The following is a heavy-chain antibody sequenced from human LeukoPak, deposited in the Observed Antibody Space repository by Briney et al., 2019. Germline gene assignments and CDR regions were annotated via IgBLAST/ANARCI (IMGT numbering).Heavy chain of an antibody. CDR3: ARSLRTPRYCNDDTCYIDY. J-gene: IGHJ4*02. CDR1: GFTFSSYG. CDR2: ISGLGDNT. Sequence: GSLRLSCAASGFTFSSYGMSWGRQAPGKGLEWVSGISGLGDNTYYGDSVKGRFTISRDNANNTQYLQIDSLRVEDTAEYYCARSLRTPRYCNDDTCYIDYWGQGTLVTVSS. D-gene: IGHD2/OR15-2a*01. V-gene: IGHV3-23*01.